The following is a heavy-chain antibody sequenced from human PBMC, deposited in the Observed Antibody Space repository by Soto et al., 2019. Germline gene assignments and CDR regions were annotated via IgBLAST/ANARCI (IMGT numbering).Heavy chain of an antibody. CDR1: GFTFSDHY. CDR2: TRNKANSYTT. J-gene: IGHJ4*02. Sequence: EVQLVESGGGLVQPGGSLRLSCAVSGFTFSDHYMDWVRQAPGKGLEWVGRTRNKANSYTTEYAASVKGRFTISRDDSNNSLYLQMNSLKTEDTAVYYCVRSAMVRGVFSFDYWGQGTLVTVSS. CDR3: VRSAMVRGVFSFDY. V-gene: IGHV3-72*01. D-gene: IGHD3-10*01.